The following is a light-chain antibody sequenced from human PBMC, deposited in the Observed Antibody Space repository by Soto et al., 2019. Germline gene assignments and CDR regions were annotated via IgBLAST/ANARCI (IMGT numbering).Light chain of an antibody. V-gene: IGLV2-14*01. CDR1: SSDVGGYNY. CDR3: SSYTSSSTRV. Sequence: QSALTQPASVSGSPGPSVTISCTGTSSDVGGYNYVSWYQQQPGKAPKLMIYDVSNRPTGVSNRFSGSKSGNTASLSISGLQADDEADYYCSSYTSSSTRVFGTGTKLTVL. J-gene: IGLJ1*01. CDR2: DVS.